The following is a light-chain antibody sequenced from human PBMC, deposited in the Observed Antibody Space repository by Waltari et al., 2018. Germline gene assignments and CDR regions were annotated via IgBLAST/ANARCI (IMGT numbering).Light chain of an antibody. Sequence: FVLTQPSSVSVAPGKTARITCGGKNIATYSVHWYQQKPGQAPVLVVYDDDDRPSGIPDRVSGSNSGNMATLTIRRVEAGDEADYYCQVWDNSSDQVVFGGGTQLTVL. CDR1: NIATYS. CDR2: DDD. V-gene: IGLV3-21*03. CDR3: QVWDNSSDQVV. J-gene: IGLJ3*02.